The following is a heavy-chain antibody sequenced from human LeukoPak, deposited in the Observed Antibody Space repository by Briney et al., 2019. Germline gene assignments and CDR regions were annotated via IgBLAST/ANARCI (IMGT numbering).Heavy chain of an antibody. J-gene: IGHJ4*02. CDR2: IYPGDSDT. D-gene: IGHD3-10*01. V-gene: IGHV5-51*01. Sequence: GESLKISCKGSGYSFTSYWIGWVRQMPGKGLEWMGIIYPGDSDTRYSPSFQGQVTISADKSISTAYLQWSSLKASDTAMYYCARQRYGGSGSYYKPDYFDYWGQGILVTVSS. CDR1: GYSFTSYW. CDR3: ARQRYGGSGSYYKPDYFDY.